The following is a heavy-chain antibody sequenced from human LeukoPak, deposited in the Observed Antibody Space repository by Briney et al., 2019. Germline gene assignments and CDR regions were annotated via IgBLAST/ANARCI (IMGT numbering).Heavy chain of an antibody. V-gene: IGHV1-8*01. J-gene: IGHJ4*02. CDR1: GYTFTSYD. CDR2: MNPNSGNT. D-gene: IGHD2-15*01. Sequence: ASVTVSCKASGYTFTSYDINWVRQATGQGLEWMGWMNPNSGNTGYAQKFQGRVTMTRNTSISTAYMELSSLRSEDTAVYYCARGFRSRYCSGGSCFRSLDYWGQGTLVTVSS. CDR3: ARGFRSRYCSGGSCFRSLDY.